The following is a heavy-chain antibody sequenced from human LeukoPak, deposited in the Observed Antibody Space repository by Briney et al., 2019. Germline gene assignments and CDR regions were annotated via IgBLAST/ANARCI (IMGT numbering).Heavy chain of an antibody. CDR1: GFSFSSYA. J-gene: IGHJ4*02. D-gene: IGHD2-15*01. V-gene: IGHV3-30-3*01. CDR3: AREVEDTLDY. Sequence: GGSLRLSCTASGFSFSSYAMHWVRQAPGKGLEWVAVTSYDGSNKYYADSVKGRFTISRDNSKNTLYLQMNSLRAEDTAVYYCAREVEDTLDYWGQGTLVTVSS. CDR2: TSYDGSNK.